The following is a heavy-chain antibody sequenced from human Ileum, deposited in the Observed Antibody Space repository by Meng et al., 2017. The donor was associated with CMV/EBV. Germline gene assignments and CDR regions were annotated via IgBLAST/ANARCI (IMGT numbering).Heavy chain of an antibody. CDR3: ARDVSGSYGRIYYYCGMDV. Sequence: SETLSLTCTAPGGPISSYYWSWIRQPPGKGLEWIGYIYYSGSTNYNPSLKSRVTISVDTSKNQFSLKLSSVTAADTAVYYCARDVSGSYGRIYYYCGMDVWGQGTTVTVSS. CDR1: GGPISSYY. D-gene: IGHD1-26*01. V-gene: IGHV4-59*01. CDR2: IYYSGST. J-gene: IGHJ6*02.